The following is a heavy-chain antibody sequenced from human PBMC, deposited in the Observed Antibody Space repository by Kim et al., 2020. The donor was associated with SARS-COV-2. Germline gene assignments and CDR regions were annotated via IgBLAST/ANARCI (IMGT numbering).Heavy chain of an antibody. Sequence: ASVKVSCKASGFTFTNYFMHWVRQAPGQGLEWMGTINPTGAFTLFTQKYQGRVIITKDTSTTTVYMEVSSLRSEDTAVYYCAREPALAAVPGKNFDYWGQGTLVTVSS. V-gene: IGHV1-46*01. CDR3: AREPALAAVPGKNFDY. CDR2: INPTGAFT. D-gene: IGHD6-13*01. CDR1: GFTFTNYF. J-gene: IGHJ4*02.